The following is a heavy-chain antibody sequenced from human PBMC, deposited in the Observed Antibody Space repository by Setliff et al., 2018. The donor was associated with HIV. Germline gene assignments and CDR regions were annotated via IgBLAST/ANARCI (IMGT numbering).Heavy chain of an antibody. J-gene: IGHJ5*02. V-gene: IGHV3-33*01. CDR3: ARTSTTTGTTLNWFDP. D-gene: IGHD1-1*01. CDR2: IWYDGTNK. CDR1: GFTFSTFG. Sequence: PGGSLRLSCAASGFTFSTFGMHWVRQAPGKGLEWVAIIWYDGTNKYYANSVKGRFTISRDNSKNTLYLQMNSLRVEDTAVYYCARTSTTTGTTLNWFDPWGQGTLVTVSS.